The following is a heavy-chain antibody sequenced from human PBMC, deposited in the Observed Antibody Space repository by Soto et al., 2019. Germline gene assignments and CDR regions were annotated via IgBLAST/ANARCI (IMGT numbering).Heavy chain of an antibody. Sequence: ASVKVSCKASGDTVTGYYMHGVRQAPGQVLEWMGWINPNSGGTNYAQKFQGWVTMTRDTSISTAYMELSRLRSDDTAVYYCARGPVLGIAVAGTIAGGYYYYGMDVWGQGTTVTVSS. D-gene: IGHD6-19*01. CDR1: GDTVTGYY. CDR2: INPNSGGT. J-gene: IGHJ6*02. CDR3: ARGPVLGIAVAGTIAGGYYYYGMDV. V-gene: IGHV1-2*04.